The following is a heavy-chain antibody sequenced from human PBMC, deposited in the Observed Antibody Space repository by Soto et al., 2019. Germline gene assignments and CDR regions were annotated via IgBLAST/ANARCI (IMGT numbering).Heavy chain of an antibody. J-gene: IGHJ6*02. D-gene: IGHD3-10*01. CDR1: GYTFTGYY. CDR2: INPNSGGT. V-gene: IGHV1-2*04. CDR3: AINSGRDTMVRGVYYYYYGMDV. Sequence: ASVKVSCKASGYTFTGYYMHWVRQAPGQGLEWMGWINPNSGGTNYAQKFQGWVTMTRDTSISTAYMELSRLRSDDTAVYCCAINSGRDTMVRGVYYYYYGMDVWGQGTTVTAP.